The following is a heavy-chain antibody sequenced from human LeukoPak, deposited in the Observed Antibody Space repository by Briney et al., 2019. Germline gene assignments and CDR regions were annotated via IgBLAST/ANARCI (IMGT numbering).Heavy chain of an antibody. D-gene: IGHD3-10*01. J-gene: IGHJ4*02. CDR3: ARGTKGLLWFGELLGGTFDY. CDR1: GFTFSSYD. CDR2: IGTAGDT. Sequence: GGSLRLSCAASGFTFSSYDMHWVRQAPGKGLEWVSAIGTAGDTYYPGSVKGRFTISRENAKNSLYLQMNSLRAGDTAVYYCARGTKGLLWFGELLGGTFDYWGQGTLVTVSS. V-gene: IGHV3-13*01.